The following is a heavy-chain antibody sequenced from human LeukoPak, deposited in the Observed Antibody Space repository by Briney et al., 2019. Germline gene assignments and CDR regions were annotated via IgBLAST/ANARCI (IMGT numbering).Heavy chain of an antibody. CDR3: ARGAPNNWNDATFDY. V-gene: IGHV1-69*13. CDR2: IIPIFGTA. Sequence: SVKVSCKASGGTFSSYAISWVRQAPGQGLEWMGGIIPIFGTANYAQKFQGRVTITADESTSTVYMELSSLRSEDTAVYYCARGAPNNWNDATFDYWGQGTLVTASS. CDR1: GGTFSSYA. J-gene: IGHJ4*02. D-gene: IGHD1-1*01.